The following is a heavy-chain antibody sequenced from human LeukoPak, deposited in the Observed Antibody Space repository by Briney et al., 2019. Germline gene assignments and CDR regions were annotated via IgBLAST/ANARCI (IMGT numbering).Heavy chain of an antibody. D-gene: IGHD6-19*01. CDR2: INHSGST. J-gene: IGHJ5*02. CDR3: ARGPGIAVAAFDP. Sequence: SGTLSLTCAVYGGSFSGYYWSWIRQPPGKGLEWIGEINHSGSTNYNPSLKSRVTISVDTSKNQFSLKLSSVTAADTAVYYCARGPGIAVAAFDPWGQGTLVTVSS. CDR1: GGSFSGYY. V-gene: IGHV4-34*01.